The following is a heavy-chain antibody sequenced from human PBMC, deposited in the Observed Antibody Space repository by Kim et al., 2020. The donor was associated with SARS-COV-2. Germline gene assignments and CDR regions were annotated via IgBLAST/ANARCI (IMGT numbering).Heavy chain of an antibody. J-gene: IGHJ4*02. V-gene: IGHV4-39*01. D-gene: IGHD3-22*01. Sequence: YKPSLKSRVTISVDTSKDQFSLKLSSVTAADTAVYYCARQGDSSGFDFDYWGQGTLVTVSS. CDR3: ARQGDSSGFDFDY.